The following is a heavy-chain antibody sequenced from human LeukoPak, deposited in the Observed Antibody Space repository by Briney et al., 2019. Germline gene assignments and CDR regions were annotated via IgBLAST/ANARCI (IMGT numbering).Heavy chain of an antibody. V-gene: IGHV3-30*18. CDR3: AKTWIQLWDPFDY. J-gene: IGHJ4*02. D-gene: IGHD5-18*01. CDR1: GFTFSSYG. CDR2: ISYDGSNK. Sequence: GGSLRLSCAASGFTFSSYGMHWVRQAPGKGLEWVAVISYDGSNKYYADSVKGRFTISRDNSKNTLYLQMTSLRAEDTAVYYCAKTWIQLWDPFDYWGQGTLVTVSS.